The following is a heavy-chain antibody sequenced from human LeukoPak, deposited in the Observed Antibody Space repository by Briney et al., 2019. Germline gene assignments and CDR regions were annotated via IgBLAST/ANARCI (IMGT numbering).Heavy chain of an antibody. CDR2: ISAYNGNT. D-gene: IGHD6-6*01. J-gene: IGHJ4*02. Sequence: GASVKVSCKASGYTFTSYGISWVRQAPGQGLEWMGWISAYNGNTNYAQKLQGRVTMTTDTSTSTAYMELRSLRSDDTAVYYCARLRSSRPPYYFDYWGQGTLVTVSS. V-gene: IGHV1-18*01. CDR3: ARLRSSRPPYYFDY. CDR1: GYTFTSYG.